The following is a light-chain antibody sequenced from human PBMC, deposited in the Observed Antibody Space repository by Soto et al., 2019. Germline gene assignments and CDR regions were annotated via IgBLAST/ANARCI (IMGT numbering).Light chain of an antibody. CDR1: SSDVGGYNY. CDR3: SSYTSSSTLVV. V-gene: IGLV2-14*01. Sequence: QSALTQPASVSGSPGQSITISCTGTSSDVGGYNYVSWYQQHPGKAPKLMIYDVSNRPSGVSNRFSGSKSGNTASLTISRLQAEDEADYCSSYTSSSTLVVFGGGTKLTVL. J-gene: IGLJ2*01. CDR2: DVS.